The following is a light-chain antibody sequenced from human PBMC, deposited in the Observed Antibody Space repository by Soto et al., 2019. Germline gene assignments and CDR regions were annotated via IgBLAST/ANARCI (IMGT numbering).Light chain of an antibody. V-gene: IGKV3-15*01. CDR3: QQYNNWPPT. J-gene: IGKJ5*01. Sequence: EIVITQSPTTPSVSPGERATHSFRASQSVSSNLAWYQQKPGQAPRLLIYGASTRAIGIPARFSGSGSGTEFTLTISSLQSEDFAVYYCQQYNNWPPTFGQGTRLEIK. CDR2: GAS. CDR1: QSVSSN.